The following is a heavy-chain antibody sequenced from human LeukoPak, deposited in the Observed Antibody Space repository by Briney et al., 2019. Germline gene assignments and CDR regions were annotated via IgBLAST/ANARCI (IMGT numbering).Heavy chain of an antibody. V-gene: IGHV3-23*01. CDR3: AKVGLLWFGELSY. J-gene: IGHJ4*02. CDR2: ISGSGGST. CDR1: GFTFSSYA. Sequence: GGSLRLSCAASGFTFSSYAMSWVRQAPGKGLEWGSAISGSGGSTYYADSVKGRFTISRDNSKNTLYLQMNSLRAEDTAVYYCAKVGLLWFGELSYWGQGTLVTVSS. D-gene: IGHD3-10*01.